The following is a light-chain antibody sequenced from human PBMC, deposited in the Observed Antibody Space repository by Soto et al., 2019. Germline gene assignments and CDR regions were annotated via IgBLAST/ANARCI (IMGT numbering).Light chain of an antibody. Sequence: DIQMTQSPSSVSASVGDTVTITCRASQGISNFLAWFQQKPGKAPKSLIYGASSRATGIPDRFSGSGSGTDFTLTISRLEPEDFAVYYCQQYGNSPFTFGPGTKVDIK. V-gene: IGKV1-16*01. J-gene: IGKJ3*01. CDR1: QGISNF. CDR3: QQYGNSPFT. CDR2: GAS.